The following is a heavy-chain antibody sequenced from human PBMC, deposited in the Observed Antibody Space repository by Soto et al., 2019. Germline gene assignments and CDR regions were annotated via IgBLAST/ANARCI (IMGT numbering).Heavy chain of an antibody. D-gene: IGHD3-9*01. V-gene: IGHV3-21*01. Sequence: PGGSLRLSCAASGVTFSRYSMNGVRQAPGKGLEWVSSISSSSSYIYYAASVKGRFTISRDNAKNSLYLQMNSLRAEDTAVYYCARRGPTTYDILTGYYSPWGQGTLVTVSS. J-gene: IGHJ5*02. CDR1: GVTFSRYS. CDR2: ISSSSSYI. CDR3: ARRGPTTYDILTGYYSP.